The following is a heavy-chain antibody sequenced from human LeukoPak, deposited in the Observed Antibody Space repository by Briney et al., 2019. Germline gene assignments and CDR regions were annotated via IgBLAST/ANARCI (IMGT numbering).Heavy chain of an antibody. CDR3: ARDLAAAPRAFDY. D-gene: IGHD6-13*01. V-gene: IGHV4-4*02. Sequence: PSGTLSLTCAVSGGSISSSNWWSWVRQPPGKGLEWIGEIYHSGSTNYNPSLQSRVTISVDKSKNQFSLKLSSVTAADTAVYYCARDLAAAPRAFDYWGQGTLVTVSS. CDR2: IYHSGST. J-gene: IGHJ4*02. CDR1: GGSISSSNW.